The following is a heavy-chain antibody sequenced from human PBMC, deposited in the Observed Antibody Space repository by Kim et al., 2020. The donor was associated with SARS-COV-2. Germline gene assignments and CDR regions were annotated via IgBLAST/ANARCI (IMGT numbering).Heavy chain of an antibody. V-gene: IGHV1-8*01. CDR3: ARIERQFIPWFDP. CDR1: GYTFTSYD. J-gene: IGHJ5*02. Sequence: ASVKVSCKASGYTFTSYDINWVRQATGQGLEWMGWMNSNSGNTGYAQKFQGRVTMTRNTSISTAYMELSSLRSEDTAVYYCARIERQFIPWFDPWGQGTLVTVSS. D-gene: IGHD2-21*01. CDR2: MNSNSGNT.